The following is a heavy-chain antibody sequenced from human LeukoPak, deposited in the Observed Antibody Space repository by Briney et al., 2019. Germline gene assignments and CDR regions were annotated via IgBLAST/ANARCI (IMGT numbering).Heavy chain of an antibody. J-gene: IGHJ5*02. CDR3: ASRVVVPAAPPNNWFDP. CDR2: INHSGST. V-gene: IGHV4-34*01. D-gene: IGHD2-2*01. Sequence: SETLSLTCAVYGGSFSGYYWSWIRQPPGKGLEWIGEINHSGSTNYNPSLKSRVTISVDTSKNQFSLKLSSVTAADTAVYYCASRVVVPAAPPNNWFDPCGQGTLVTVSS. CDR1: GGSFSGYY.